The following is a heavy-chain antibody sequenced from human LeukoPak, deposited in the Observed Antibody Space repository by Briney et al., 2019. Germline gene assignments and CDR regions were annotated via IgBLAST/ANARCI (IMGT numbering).Heavy chain of an antibody. V-gene: IGHV1-8*01. D-gene: IGHD1-26*01. Sequence: GPSVKVSCKASGYTFTSYDINWVRQATGQGLEWMGWMNPNSGNTGYAQKFQGRVTMTRNTSISTAYMELSSLRSEDTAVYYCARGVGGSYYNWFDAWGQGTLVTVSS. CDR2: MNPNSGNT. CDR1: GYTFTSYD. CDR3: ARGVGGSYYNWFDA. J-gene: IGHJ5*02.